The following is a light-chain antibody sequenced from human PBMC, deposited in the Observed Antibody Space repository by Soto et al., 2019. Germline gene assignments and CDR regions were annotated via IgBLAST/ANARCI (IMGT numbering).Light chain of an antibody. J-gene: IGLJ2*01. Sequence: QPVLTQPPSASGTPGQRVTISCSGSSSNIGSNTVNWFQQLPGTAPKLLIYSSNQRPSGVPDRFSGSKSGTSASLAISGLQSEDEADYYCAAWDDSLSAVIFGGGTKLTVL. CDR3: AAWDDSLSAVI. CDR1: SSNIGSNT. CDR2: SSN. V-gene: IGLV1-44*01.